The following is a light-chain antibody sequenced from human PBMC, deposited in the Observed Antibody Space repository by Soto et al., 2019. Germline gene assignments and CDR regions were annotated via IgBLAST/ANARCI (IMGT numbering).Light chain of an antibody. CDR3: HQYFSALYT. Sequence: DIVMTQSPESLAVSLGERATINCKFSQSLLDTSNNKNSVAWYQQKPGQPPKLLIYWASARQSGVPDRFSGSGSGTDFILTISNLQAEDVAVYYCHQYFSALYTFGQGTKLEI. J-gene: IGKJ2*01. CDR2: WAS. CDR1: QSLLDTSNNKNS. V-gene: IGKV4-1*01.